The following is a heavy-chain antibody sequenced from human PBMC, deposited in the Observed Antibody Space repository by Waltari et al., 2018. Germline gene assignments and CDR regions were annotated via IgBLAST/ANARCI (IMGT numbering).Heavy chain of an antibody. CDR2: IHGTGKT. CDR3: ARDRGRGLYLDS. D-gene: IGHD1-26*01. CDR1: GDSVSNNYR. J-gene: IGHJ4*02. V-gene: IGHV4-4*02. Sequence: QLQLQQSGPGLVKPSESLFLSCAVSGDSVSNNYRWRWVRQPPGKGLEWIGQIHGTGKTNYNPSLESRVTVSMDTSNNQFSLRVTSPTAADTAVYFCARDRGRGLYLDSWGQGTLVTVS.